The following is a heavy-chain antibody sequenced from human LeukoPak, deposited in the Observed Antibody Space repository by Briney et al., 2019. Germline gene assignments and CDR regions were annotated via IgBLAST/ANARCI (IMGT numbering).Heavy chain of an antibody. Sequence: GGSLRLSCAASGFTVSSNYMSWVRQAPGKGLEWVSVIYSGGSTYYADSVKGRFTISRDNSKNTLYLQMNSLRAEDTAVYYCARARVGYSSGWSYYFDYWGQGNPGHRLL. CDR3: ARARVGYSSGWSYYFDY. V-gene: IGHV3-66*02. CDR1: GFTVSSNY. D-gene: IGHD6-19*01. J-gene: IGHJ4*01. CDR2: IYSGGST.